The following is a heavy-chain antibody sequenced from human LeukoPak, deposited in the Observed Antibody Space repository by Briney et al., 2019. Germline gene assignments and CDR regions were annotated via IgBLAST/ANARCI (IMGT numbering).Heavy chain of an antibody. CDR2: ITGSGGDA. V-gene: IGHV3-23*01. Sequence: LPGGSLRLSCAASGFTFSNYAMNWVRQAPGKGLEWVSSITGSGGDAYYADSVKGRFTISRDNSKNTLDLQMNSLRAEGTAVYYCAKGLKGCSGSSCYYFFDFWGQGALITVSS. J-gene: IGHJ4*02. CDR3: AKGLKGCSGSSCYYFFDF. D-gene: IGHD2-15*01. CDR1: GFTFSNYA.